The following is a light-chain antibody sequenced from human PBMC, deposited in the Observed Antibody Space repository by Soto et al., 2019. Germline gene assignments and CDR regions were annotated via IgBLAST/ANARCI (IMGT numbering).Light chain of an antibody. J-gene: IGLJ1*01. CDR2: GNS. V-gene: IGLV1-40*01. CDR3: QSYDSSLSAYNYV. Sequence: QSVLTQPPSVSGAPGQRVTISCTGSSSNIGAGYDVHWYQQLPGTAPKLLTYGNSNRPSGVPDRFSGSKSGTSASLAITGLQAEDEADYYCQSYDSSLSAYNYVFGTGTKLTVL. CDR1: SSNIGAGYD.